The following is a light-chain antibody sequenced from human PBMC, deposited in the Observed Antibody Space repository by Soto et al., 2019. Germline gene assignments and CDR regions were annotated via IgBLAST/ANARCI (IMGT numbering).Light chain of an antibody. Sequence: QSALTQPASVSGSPGQSITISCTGTSSDVGGYNYVSWYQQHPGKAPKLMIYDVSNRPSGVSNRFSGSKSGNTASLTISGLQAEDEADYYCSSYTSRSTLMVFGGGTKLPVL. CDR3: SSYTSRSTLMV. CDR2: DVS. J-gene: IGLJ2*01. V-gene: IGLV2-14*01. CDR1: SSDVGGYNY.